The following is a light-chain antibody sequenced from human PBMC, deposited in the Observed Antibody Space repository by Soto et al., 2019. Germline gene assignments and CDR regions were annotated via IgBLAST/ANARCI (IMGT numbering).Light chain of an antibody. CDR3: QQYGSSPVT. CDR2: GAS. Sequence: EIVLTQSPGTLSLSPGERATLSCRASQSVRSNELAWYQQKPGQAPRLLIYGASSRATAIPDRVSGSGSGRDFTLTISRLEPDDFAVSYCQQYGSSPVTFGGGTKVEFK. CDR1: QSVRSNE. J-gene: IGKJ4*01. V-gene: IGKV3-20*01.